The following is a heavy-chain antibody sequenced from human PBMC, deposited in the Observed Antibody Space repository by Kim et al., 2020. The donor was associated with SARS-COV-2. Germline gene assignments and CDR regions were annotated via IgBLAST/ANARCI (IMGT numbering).Heavy chain of an antibody. V-gene: IGHV3-23*01. D-gene: IGHD3-10*01. CDR1: GFTFSSYA. CDR2: ISGSGGST. Sequence: GGSLRLSCAASGFTFSSYAMSWVRQAPGKGLEWVSAISGSGGSTYYADSVKGRFTISRDNSKNTLYLQMNSLRAEDTAVYYCANGKGSITMVRGVIITGWFDPWGQGTLVTVSS. J-gene: IGHJ5*02. CDR3: ANGKGSITMVRGVIITGWFDP.